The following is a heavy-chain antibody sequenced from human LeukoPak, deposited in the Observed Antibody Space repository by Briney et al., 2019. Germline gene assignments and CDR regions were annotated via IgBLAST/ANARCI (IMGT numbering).Heavy chain of an antibody. CDR1: GFSFSDYY. CDR3: VSEYGLGFNY. CDR2: ISSTSTSM. V-gene: IGHV3-11*04. Sequence: GGSLALSGAASGFSFSDYYMSWIRQAPGKGLEWISYISSTSTSMHYADSVKGRLTISRDNAKNSLYLQMSSLRAEDTAVYYCVSEYGLGFNYWGQGTLVTVSS. J-gene: IGHJ4*02. D-gene: IGHD4-17*01.